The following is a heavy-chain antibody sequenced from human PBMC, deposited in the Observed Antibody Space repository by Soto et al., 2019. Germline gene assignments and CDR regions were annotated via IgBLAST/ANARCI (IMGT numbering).Heavy chain of an antibody. Sequence: GGSLRLSCAASGFTFSIYAMHWVRQSPGKGLEWVAVISYDGSNKYYADSVKGRFTISRDNFKNTLYLQMNSLRAEDTAVYYCARDLRALGVTSRFDPWGQGTLVTVSS. CDR3: ARDLRALGVTSRFDP. J-gene: IGHJ5*02. CDR1: GFTFSIYA. D-gene: IGHD1-26*01. V-gene: IGHV3-30-3*01. CDR2: ISYDGSNK.